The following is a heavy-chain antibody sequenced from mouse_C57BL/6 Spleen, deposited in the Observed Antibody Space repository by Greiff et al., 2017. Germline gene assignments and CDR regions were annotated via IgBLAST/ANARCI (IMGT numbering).Heavy chain of an antibody. V-gene: IGHV1-66*01. J-gene: IGHJ1*03. Sequence: QVQLQQSGPELVKPGASVKISCKASGYSFTSYYIHWVKQRPGQGLEWIGWIYPGSGNTKYNEKFKGKATLTADTSSSTAYMQLSSLTSEDSAVYYCAREDLHDYDWYFDVWGTGTTVTVSS. CDR3: AREDLHDYDWYFDV. CDR1: GYSFTSYY. CDR2: IYPGSGNT. D-gene: IGHD2-4*01.